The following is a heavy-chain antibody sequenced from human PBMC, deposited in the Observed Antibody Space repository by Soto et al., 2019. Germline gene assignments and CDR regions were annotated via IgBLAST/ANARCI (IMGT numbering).Heavy chain of an antibody. J-gene: IGHJ6*02. Sequence: QVQLVESGGGMVQPGMSLRLSCAASGFTFSSYGMHWVRQAPGKGLEWVAVISSDGSKKYHADSVKGRLTISRDNSKATLYLQMSSLRTEDTAVYYCAKTGYYGMDVWGQGTTVTVSS. CDR3: AKTGYYGMDV. CDR2: ISSDGSKK. V-gene: IGHV3-30*18. CDR1: GFTFSSYG.